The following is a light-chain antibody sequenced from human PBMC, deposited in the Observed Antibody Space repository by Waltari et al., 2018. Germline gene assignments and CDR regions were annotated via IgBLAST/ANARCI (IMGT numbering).Light chain of an antibody. J-gene: IGLJ7*01. V-gene: IGLV1-44*01. CDR2: RNY. CDR3: AVWDDSLNGPV. CDR1: SSNIGSQT. Sequence: QSVLTQPPSASGTPGQRVTISCSGSSSNIGSQTVNWYQQLPRTAPKLLIYRNYQRPSVVPDLFSGSKTGTSAALAISGRQSDDEADDYCAVWDDSLNGPVYGGGTQLTVL.